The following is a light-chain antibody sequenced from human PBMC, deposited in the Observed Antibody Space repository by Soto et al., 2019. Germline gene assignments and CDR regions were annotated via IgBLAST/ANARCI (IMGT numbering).Light chain of an antibody. CDR3: QQYGSSPGTT. V-gene: IGKV3-20*01. J-gene: IGKJ4*01. CDR2: GAS. Sequence: EIVLTQSPGTLSLSPGERATLSCSASQSVSSSYLAWYQQKPGQAPRLLIYGASSRATGIPDRFSGSGSGTDFTLTISRLEPEDFAVYYCQQYGSSPGTTFGGGTKVEIK. CDR1: QSVSSSY.